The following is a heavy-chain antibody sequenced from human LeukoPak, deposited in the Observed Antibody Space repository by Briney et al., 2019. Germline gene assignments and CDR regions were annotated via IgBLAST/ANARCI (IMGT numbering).Heavy chain of an antibody. D-gene: IGHD1-1*01. Sequence: GGSLRLSCAASGFTFSSFAMHWVRQAPGKGLEWVAVISYDGSNKYYADSVKGRFTISRDNSKNTLYLQMNSLRAEDTAVYYCARGGTTFDYWGQGTLVTVSS. J-gene: IGHJ4*02. CDR2: ISYDGSNK. CDR1: GFTFSSFA. CDR3: ARGGTTFDY. V-gene: IGHV3-30*04.